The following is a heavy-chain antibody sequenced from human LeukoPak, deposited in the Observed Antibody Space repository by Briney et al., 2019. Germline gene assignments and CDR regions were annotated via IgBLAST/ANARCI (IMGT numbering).Heavy chain of an antibody. J-gene: IGHJ4*02. CDR1: GFTFSSYG. Sequence: GGSLRLSCAASGFTFSSYGMHWVRQAPGKGLEWVSAISGSGGSIYYADSVKGRFTISRDHSKNTLYLQMNSLRAEDTAVYYCAKHGLRQYYFDYWGQGTLVTVSS. CDR3: AKHGLRQYYFDY. V-gene: IGHV3-23*01. CDR2: ISGSGGSI. D-gene: IGHD4-17*01.